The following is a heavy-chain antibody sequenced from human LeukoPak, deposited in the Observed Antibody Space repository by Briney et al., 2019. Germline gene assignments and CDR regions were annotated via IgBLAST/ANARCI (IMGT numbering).Heavy chain of an antibody. V-gene: IGHV1-2*02. CDR1: GYTFTAYY. CDR3: ARVRDGSCLS. J-gene: IGHJ5*02. CDR2: INPNSGGT. D-gene: IGHD2-15*01. Sequence: ASVKVSCKASGYTFTAYYIHWVRQAPGQGLEWMGWINPNSGGTNYALKFQGRVTMTRDTSISTAYMEVRRLRSDDTAVYYCARVRDGSCLSWGQGTLVTVSS.